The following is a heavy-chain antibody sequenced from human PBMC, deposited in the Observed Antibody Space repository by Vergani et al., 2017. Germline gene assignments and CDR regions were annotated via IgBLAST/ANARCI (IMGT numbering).Heavy chain of an antibody. Sequence: QLQLQESGPGLVKPSETLSLTCTVSGGSISSSSSYWGWIRQPPGKGLEWIGSIYYSGSTYYNPSLKSRVTISVYTSKNQFSLKLSSVTAADTAVYYCARRTAAAGSSFGENWFDPGGQGTLVTVAS. CDR3: ARRTAAAGSSFGENWFDP. CDR2: IYYSGST. J-gene: IGHJ5*02. D-gene: IGHD6-13*01. V-gene: IGHV4-39*01. CDR1: GGSISSSSSY.